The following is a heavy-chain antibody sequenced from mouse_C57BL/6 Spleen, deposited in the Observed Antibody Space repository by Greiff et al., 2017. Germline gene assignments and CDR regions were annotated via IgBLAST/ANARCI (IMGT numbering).Heavy chain of an antibody. CDR2: INPSTGGT. J-gene: IGHJ4*01. CDR1: GYSFTGYY. V-gene: IGHV1-42*01. D-gene: IGHD1-1*01. Sequence: EVQLQQSGPELVKPGASVKISCKASGYSFTGYYMNWVKQSPEKSLEWIGEINPSTGGTTYNQKFKAKATLTEDKSSSTAYMQLKSLTSEDSAVYYCAKGPYYYGSSYRYYAMDYWGQGTSVTVSS. CDR3: AKGPYYYGSSYRYYAMDY.